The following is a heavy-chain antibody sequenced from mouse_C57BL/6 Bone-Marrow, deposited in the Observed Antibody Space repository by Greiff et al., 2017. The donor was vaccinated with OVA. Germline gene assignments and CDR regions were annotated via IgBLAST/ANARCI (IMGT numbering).Heavy chain of an antibody. V-gene: IGHV14-4*01. CDR1: GFNIKDDY. D-gene: IGHD2-2*01. CDR3: TTVYYGYDGYAMDY. CDR2: IDPENGDT. J-gene: IGHJ4*01. Sequence: EVQLQQSGAELVRPGASVKLSCTASGFNIKDDYMHWVKQRPEQGLEWIGWIDPENGDTEYASKFQGKATITADTSSNTAYLQLSSLTSEDTAVYYCTTVYYGYDGYAMDYLGQGTSVTVSS.